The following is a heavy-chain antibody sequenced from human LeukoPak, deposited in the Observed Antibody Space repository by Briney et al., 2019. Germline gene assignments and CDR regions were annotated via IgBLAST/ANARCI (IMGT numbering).Heavy chain of an antibody. CDR3: ATPVWIVGSPEAFDI. V-gene: IGHV1-24*01. D-gene: IGHD1-26*01. Sequence: ASVKVSCKVSGYTLTELSMHWVRQDPGKGLEWMGGFDPEDGETIYAQKFQGRVTMTEDTSTDTAYMELSSLRSEDTAVYYCATPVWIVGSPEAFDIWGQGTMVTVSS. CDR2: FDPEDGET. J-gene: IGHJ3*02. CDR1: GYTLTELS.